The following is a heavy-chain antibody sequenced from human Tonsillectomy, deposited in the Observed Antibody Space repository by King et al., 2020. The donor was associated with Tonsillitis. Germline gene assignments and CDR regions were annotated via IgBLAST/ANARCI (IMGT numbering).Heavy chain of an antibody. CDR2: IWYDGSNK. CDR3: AREEEVWNCSGGSCYYYNGMDV. Sequence: VQLVESGGGVVQPGRSLRLSCAASGFTFSSYGMHWVRQAPGKGLEWGAGIWYDGSNKYYEDSVKGRFTISRDNSKNTLYLQMNSLRAEETAVYYCAREEEVWNCSGGSCYYYNGMDVWGQGTTVTVSS. CDR1: GFTFSSYG. J-gene: IGHJ6*02. D-gene: IGHD2-15*01. V-gene: IGHV3-33*01.